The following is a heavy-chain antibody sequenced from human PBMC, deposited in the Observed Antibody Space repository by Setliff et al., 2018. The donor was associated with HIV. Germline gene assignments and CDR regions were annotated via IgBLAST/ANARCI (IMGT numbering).Heavy chain of an antibody. Sequence: PGESLKISCAAPGFTFSGSPIHWVRQASGKGLEWLGRIKNRADNYATAYAASVKGRFTISRDDSMNTAYLQMNSLKIEDTAVYYCTRPQYFYDIGGSDYWGQGTLVTVSS. J-gene: IGHJ4*02. CDR2: IKNRADNYAT. V-gene: IGHV3-73*01. D-gene: IGHD3-22*01. CDR3: TRPQYFYDIGGSDY. CDR1: GFTFSGSP.